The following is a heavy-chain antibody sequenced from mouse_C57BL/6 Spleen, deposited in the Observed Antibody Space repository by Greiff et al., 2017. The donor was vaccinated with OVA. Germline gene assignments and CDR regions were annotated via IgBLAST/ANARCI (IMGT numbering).Heavy chain of an antibody. D-gene: IGHD2-2*01. CDR1: GYTFTSYW. J-gene: IGHJ3*01. CDR2: INPGNGGT. V-gene: IGHV1-53*01. CDR3: AKEALYGYDQFAY. Sequence: VQLQQPGTELVKPGASVKLSCKASGYTFTSYWMHWVKQRPGQGLEWIGNINPGNGGTNYNEKFKGKATLTVDKSSSTAYMQLSSLTSEDSAVYYGAKEALYGYDQFAYWGQGTLVTVS.